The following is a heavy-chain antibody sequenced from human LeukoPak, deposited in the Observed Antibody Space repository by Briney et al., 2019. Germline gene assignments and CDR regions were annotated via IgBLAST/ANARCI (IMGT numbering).Heavy chain of an antibody. CDR1: GFTFSSYA. D-gene: IGHD6-19*01. V-gene: IGHV3-30*04. Sequence: PGGSLRLSCAASGFTFSSYAMHWVRQAPGKGLEWVAVISYDGSNKYYADSVKGRFTISRDNAKNSLYLQMNSLRAEDTAVYYCARLHSSGWYNDYWGQGTLVTVSS. CDR2: ISYDGSNK. CDR3: ARLHSSGWYNDY. J-gene: IGHJ4*02.